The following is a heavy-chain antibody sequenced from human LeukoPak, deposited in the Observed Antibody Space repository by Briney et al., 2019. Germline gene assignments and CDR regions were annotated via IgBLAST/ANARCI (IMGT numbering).Heavy chain of an antibody. CDR2: ISSSSSYI. D-gene: IGHD2-15*01. CDR1: GFTFSNSG. CDR3: ARAENSGSGGLDP. V-gene: IGHV3-21*01. J-gene: IGHJ5*02. Sequence: GGSLRLSCAASGFTFSNSGMIWVRQAPGKGLEWVSSISSSSSYIYYADSVKGRFTISRDNAKNSLYLQMNSLRAEDTAVYYCARAENSGSGGLDPWGQGTLATVSS.